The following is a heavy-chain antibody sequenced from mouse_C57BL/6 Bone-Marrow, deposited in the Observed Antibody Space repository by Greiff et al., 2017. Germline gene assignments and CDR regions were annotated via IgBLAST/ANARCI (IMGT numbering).Heavy chain of an antibody. CDR3: ARGYGSRFAY. J-gene: IGHJ3*01. Sequence: LAESGAEPVRPGTSVKVFCKASGYAFTNYLIEWVKQRPGQGLEWIGVIKPGCGGTNYKEKFTGKATLTADKSSRTAYMQLSSLTSEDSSVCFCARGYGSRFAYWGQGTLVTVSA. CDR1: GYAFTNYL. V-gene: IGHV1-54*01. D-gene: IGHD1-1*01. CDR2: IKPGCGGT.